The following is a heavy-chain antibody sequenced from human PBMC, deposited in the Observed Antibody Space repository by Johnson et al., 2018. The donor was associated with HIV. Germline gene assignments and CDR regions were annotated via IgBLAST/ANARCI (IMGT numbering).Heavy chain of an antibody. CDR2: ISSNGGRT. CDR3: AKDQIKRLPVDWAFDI. Sequence: VQLVESGGGLVQPGKSLRLSCAASGFTFSNYAIYWVRQAPGKGLEYVSSISSNGGRTYYANSVKGRFTVSRDNSNNTLYLQMGSLRAEDMAVYDCAKDQIKRLPVDWAFDIWGQGTMVTVSS. CDR1: GFTFSNYA. D-gene: IGHD5-12*01. V-gene: IGHV3-64*01. J-gene: IGHJ3*02.